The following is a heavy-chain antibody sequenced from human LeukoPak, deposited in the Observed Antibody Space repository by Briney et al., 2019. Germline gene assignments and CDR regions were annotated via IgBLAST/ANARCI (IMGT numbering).Heavy chain of an antibody. CDR2: ISYDGSNK. Sequence: GTSLRLSCAASEFTFSSSGMHWVRQAPGKGLEWVAVISYDGSNKYYADSVKGRFTISRDNSKNTLYLQMNSLRAGDTAVYYCAKDSYDRSGYYYYYFAYWGQGTQVTVSS. CDR1: EFTFSSSG. CDR3: AKDSYDRSGYYYYYFAY. J-gene: IGHJ4*02. D-gene: IGHD3-22*01. V-gene: IGHV3-30*18.